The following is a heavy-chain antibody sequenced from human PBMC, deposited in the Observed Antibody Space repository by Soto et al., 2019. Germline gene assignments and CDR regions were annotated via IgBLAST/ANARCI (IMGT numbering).Heavy chain of an antibody. CDR1: GFIFSSYA. CDR3: ARDGDGYYYYGMDV. CDR2: ISYDGSNK. Sequence: XGSLRLTCAASGFIFSSYAMHWVRQAPGKGLEWVAVISYDGSNKYYADSVKGRFTISRDNSKNTLYLQMNSLRAEDTAVYYCARDGDGYYYYGMDVWGQGTTVTVSS. J-gene: IGHJ6*02. D-gene: IGHD3-3*01. V-gene: IGHV3-30-3*01.